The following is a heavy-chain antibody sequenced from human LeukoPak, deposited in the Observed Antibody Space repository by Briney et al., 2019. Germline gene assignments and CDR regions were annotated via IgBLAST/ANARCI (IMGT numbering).Heavy chain of an antibody. V-gene: IGHV3-23*01. CDR2: IGGSGDRT. CDR3: AKDMRMASFEH. Sequence: GGSLRLSCAASGFTFSIYGMNWVRQSPGKGLEGVSGIGGSGDRTYYADSVKGRFSISRDNSKNTLYLQINSLRVEDTAVYYCAKDMRMASFEHWGRGTQVTVSS. CDR1: GFTFSIYG. D-gene: IGHD5-24*01. J-gene: IGHJ4*02.